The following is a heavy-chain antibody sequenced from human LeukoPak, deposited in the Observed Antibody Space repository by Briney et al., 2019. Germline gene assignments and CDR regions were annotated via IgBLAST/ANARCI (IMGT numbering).Heavy chain of an antibody. CDR2: IYYSGST. J-gene: IGHJ4*02. CDR3: ASGYYFSLDY. V-gene: IGHV4-39*07. CDR1: GGSISSSSYY. D-gene: IGHD3-22*01. Sequence: SETLSLTCTVSGGSISSSSYYWGWIRQPPGKGLEWIGSIYYSGSTNYNPSLKSRVTISVDTSKNQFSLKLSSVTAADTAVYYCASGYYFSLDYWGQGTLVTVSS.